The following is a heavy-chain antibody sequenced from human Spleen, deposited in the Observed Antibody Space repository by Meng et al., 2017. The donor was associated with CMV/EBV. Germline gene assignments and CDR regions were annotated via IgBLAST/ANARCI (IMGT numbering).Heavy chain of an antibody. Sequence: GESLKISCAASGFTFKTYYMHWVRQAPGKGLVWVSRINIDGSSISYVDSVKGRFTISRDNAKNTLYLQMNSLRVEDTAVYYCVRDKEDFHYFDYWGQGTLVTVSS. CDR3: VRDKEDFHYFDY. V-gene: IGHV3-74*01. CDR2: INIDGSSI. CDR1: GFTFKTYY. J-gene: IGHJ4*02. D-gene: IGHD2/OR15-2a*01.